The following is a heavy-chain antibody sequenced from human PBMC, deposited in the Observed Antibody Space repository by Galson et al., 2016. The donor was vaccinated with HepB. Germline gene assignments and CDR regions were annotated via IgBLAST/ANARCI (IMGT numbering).Heavy chain of an antibody. V-gene: IGHV3-23*01. CDR1: GFTFNDYW. CDR3: AKVTNYGYLQNYHYAMDV. D-gene: IGHD5-18*01. Sequence: SLRLSCAASGFTFNDYWMSWVRQAPGKGLEWVSGITGVNNSTDYADSVKGRFAISRDNLKDTLYLQMNGLRPEDTAVYYCAKVTNYGYLQNYHYAMDVWGQGTTVTVS. J-gene: IGHJ6*02. CDR2: ITGVNNST.